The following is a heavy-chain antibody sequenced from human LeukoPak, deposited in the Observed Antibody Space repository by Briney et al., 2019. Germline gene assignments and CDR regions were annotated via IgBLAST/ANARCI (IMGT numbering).Heavy chain of an antibody. D-gene: IGHD6-6*01. J-gene: IGHJ4*02. CDR3: ALVSEALDY. V-gene: IGHV1-2*02. CDR2: INPNSGGT. Sequence: ASVKVSCKASGFIFTDYYIHWVRRAPGQGLEWMGWINPNSGGTNYAQSFQGRVTMTRDTSISTAYLELSRLRSDDTAIYYCALVSEALDYWGQGTLVTVSS. CDR1: GFIFTDYY.